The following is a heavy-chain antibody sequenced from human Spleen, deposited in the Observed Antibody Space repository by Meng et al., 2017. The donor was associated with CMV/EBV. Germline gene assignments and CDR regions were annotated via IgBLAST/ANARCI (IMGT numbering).Heavy chain of an antibody. V-gene: IGHV4-39*07. Sequence: VSGGSIIGNNYYWAWIRQPPGKGLEWIGYIYFSGSTYYNPSLKSRITISVDTSKNQFSLKLSSVTAADTAVYYCAREEYPSYDNSDCWGRGRLVTVSS. CDR3: AREEYPSYDNSDC. J-gene: IGHJ4*02. CDR1: GGSIIGNNYY. CDR2: IYFSGST. D-gene: IGHD3-16*01.